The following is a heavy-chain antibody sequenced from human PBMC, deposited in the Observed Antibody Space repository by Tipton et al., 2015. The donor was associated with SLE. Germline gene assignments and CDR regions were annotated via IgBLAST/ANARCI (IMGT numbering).Heavy chain of an antibody. CDR2: IKRDGSQI. CDR1: GFTFSNYW. D-gene: IGHD1-1*01. CDR3: ARNEQGFDY. Sequence: SLRLSCAASGFTFSNYWMTWVRQAPGKGLEWVANIKRDGSQIYYVDSVKGRFTISRDNAKNSLYLQMNSLRAEDMAVYYCARNEQGFDYWGQGTLVTVSS. J-gene: IGHJ4*02. V-gene: IGHV3-7*05.